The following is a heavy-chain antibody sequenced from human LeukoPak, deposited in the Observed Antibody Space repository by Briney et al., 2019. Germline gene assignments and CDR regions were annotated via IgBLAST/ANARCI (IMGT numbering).Heavy chain of an antibody. CDR2: INPNSGGT. CDR1: GYTFTSYY. D-gene: IGHD2-2*02. CDR3: AREDCSSTSCYTKAFDI. V-gene: IGHV1-2*02. Sequence: ASVEVSCKASGYTFTSYYMHWVRQAPGQGLEWMGWINPNSGGTNYAQKFQGRVTMTRDTSISTAYMELSRLRSDDTAVYYCAREDCSSTSCYTKAFDIWGQGTMVTVSS. J-gene: IGHJ3*02.